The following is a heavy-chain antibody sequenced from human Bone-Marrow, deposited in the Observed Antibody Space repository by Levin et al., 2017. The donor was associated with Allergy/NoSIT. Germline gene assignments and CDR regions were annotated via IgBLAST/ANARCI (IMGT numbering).Heavy chain of an antibody. J-gene: IGHJ6*02. D-gene: IGHD4-17*01. CDR1: GYTFTGYY. CDR3: ARGREASPLDHGDYYYFYGMDV. V-gene: IGHV1-2*02. CDR2: IHPNRGET. Sequence: GESLKISCKTSGYTFTGYYIHWVRQAPGQGLEWMGWIHPNRGETNYPQKFQGRVTMTRDTSISTVYMELFSLRSDDTAVYYCARGREASPLDHGDYYYFYGMDVWGQGTTVTVSS.